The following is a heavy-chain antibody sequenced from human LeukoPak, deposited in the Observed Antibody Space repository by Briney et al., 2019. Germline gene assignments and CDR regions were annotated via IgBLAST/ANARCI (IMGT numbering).Heavy chain of an antibody. CDR1: GFTFSGYW. CDR2: IKRDESDK. V-gene: IGHV3-7*01. Sequence: GGSLRLSCEASGFTFSGYWMTWVRQAPGKGLEWVVNIKRDESDKHYVDSVKGRFTISRDNAKNLLYLEMNSLRAEDTAIYYCARDLTPYCTNGVCFDAFDIWGQGTMVTVSP. J-gene: IGHJ3*02. CDR3: ARDLTPYCTNGVCFDAFDI. D-gene: IGHD2-8*01.